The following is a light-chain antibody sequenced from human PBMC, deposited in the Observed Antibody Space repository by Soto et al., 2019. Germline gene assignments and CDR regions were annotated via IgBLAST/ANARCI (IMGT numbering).Light chain of an antibody. J-gene: IGKJ1*01. CDR3: QHYNSYSEA. CDR1: QTISSW. Sequence: DIQMTQSPSTLSGSVGDRVTLTCRASQTISSWLAWYQQKPGKAPKLLIYKASTLKSGVPSRFSGSGSGTEFTLTISSVQPDDFATYYCQHYNSYSEAFGQGTKVDIK. CDR2: KAS. V-gene: IGKV1-5*03.